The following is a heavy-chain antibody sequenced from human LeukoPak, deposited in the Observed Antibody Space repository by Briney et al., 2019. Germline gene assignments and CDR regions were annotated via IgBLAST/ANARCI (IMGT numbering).Heavy chain of an antibody. V-gene: IGHV4-34*01. CDR2: INHSGST. Sequence: KPSETLSLTCAVYGGSFSGYYWSWIRQPPGKGLEWIGEINHSGSTNYNPSLKSRVTISVDTSKNQFSLKLSSVTAADTAVYYCARGLYCSSTSCYANYYYYGMDVWGQGTTVTVSS. CDR3: ARGLYCSSTSCYANYYYYGMDV. CDR1: GGSFSGYY. J-gene: IGHJ6*02. D-gene: IGHD2-2*01.